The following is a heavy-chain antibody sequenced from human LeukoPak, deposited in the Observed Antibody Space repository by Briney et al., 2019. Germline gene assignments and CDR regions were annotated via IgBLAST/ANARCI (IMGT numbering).Heavy chain of an antibody. V-gene: IGHV3-21*01. D-gene: IGHD2-21*02. CDR1: GFTFSSYS. Sequence: GGSLRLSCAASGFTFSSYSMNWVRQAPGKGLEWVSSISSSSSYIYYADSVKGRFTISRDNAKNSLYLQMNSLRVEDTALYYCAREEAYCGGDCSPAWGQGTLVTVSS. J-gene: IGHJ5*02. CDR2: ISSSSSYI. CDR3: AREEAYCGGDCSPA.